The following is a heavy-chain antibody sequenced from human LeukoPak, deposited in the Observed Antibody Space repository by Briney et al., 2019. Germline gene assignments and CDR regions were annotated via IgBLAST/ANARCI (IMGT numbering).Heavy chain of an antibody. J-gene: IGHJ6*03. CDR1: GGSFSGYY. CDR2: INHSGST. D-gene: IGHD2-8*01. Sequence: SETLSLTCAVYGGSFSGYYWSWIRQPPGKGLEWIGEINHSGSTNYNPSLKSRVTISVDTSKNQFSLKLSSLTAADTAVYYCARGSRDLVSQYYYYYMDVWGKGTTVTVSS. V-gene: IGHV4-34*01. CDR3: ARGSRDLVSQYYYYYMDV.